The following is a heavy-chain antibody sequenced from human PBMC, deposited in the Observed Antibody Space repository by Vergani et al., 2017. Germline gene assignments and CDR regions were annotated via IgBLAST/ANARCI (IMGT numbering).Heavy chain of an antibody. V-gene: IGHV3-33*08. CDR1: GFTFSSHA. J-gene: IGHJ5*02. CDR3: ARDLRLLYNRFDP. D-gene: IGHD1-14*01. CDR2: TWYDGNNK. Sequence: QVQLAESGGGRVQPGRSLILSCAASGFTFSSHAIHWVRQAPGKGLEWVAVTWYDGNNKQYADSVKGRFTISRDNSKSTMYLQMNSLRDEDTGVYYCARDLRLLYNRFDPWGQGTLVTVSS.